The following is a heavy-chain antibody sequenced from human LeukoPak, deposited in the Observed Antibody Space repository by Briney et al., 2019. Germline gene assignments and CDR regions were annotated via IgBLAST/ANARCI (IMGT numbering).Heavy chain of an antibody. J-gene: IGHJ4*02. D-gene: IGHD2-2*01. CDR2: FDPEDGET. Sequence: ASVKVSCKVSGYTLTELSMHWVRQAPGTGLEWMGGFDPEDGETIYAQKCQGRVTMTEDTSTDTAYMGLSSLRSEDTAVYYCATTPNPIVVVPAPFDYWGQGTLVTVSS. CDR1: GYTLTELS. V-gene: IGHV1-24*01. CDR3: ATTPNPIVVVPAPFDY.